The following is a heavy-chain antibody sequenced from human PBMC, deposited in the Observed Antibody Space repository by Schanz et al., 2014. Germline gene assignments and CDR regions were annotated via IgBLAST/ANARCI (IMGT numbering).Heavy chain of an antibody. D-gene: IGHD6-13*01. Sequence: EVQLLESGGGLVQPGGSLRLSCAASGFTFSSYAMSWVRQAPGKGLEWVSAISGSGGRPHYADSVKGRFTISRDNAKNTLYLQMDSLRPEDTAVYSCAKAVAAAEGYLPNWFDSWGQGTLVTVSS. J-gene: IGHJ5*01. CDR1: GFTFSSYA. CDR3: AKAVAAAEGYLPNWFDS. CDR2: ISGSGGRP. V-gene: IGHV3-23*01.